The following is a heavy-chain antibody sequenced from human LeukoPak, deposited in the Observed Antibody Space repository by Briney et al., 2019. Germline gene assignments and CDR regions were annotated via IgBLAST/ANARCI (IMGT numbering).Heavy chain of an antibody. CDR3: ARGQSGYSYGYYFDD. CDR1: GGSMSSYY. D-gene: IGHD5-18*01. V-gene: IGHV4-59*01. Sequence: SETLSLTCTVPGGSMSSYYWSWIRQPPGKGLEWIGYIYYSGGTNYNPSLKSRVTISVDTSKNQCSLKLSSVTAADTAVYYCARGQSGYSYGYYFDDWGQGTLVTVSS. J-gene: IGHJ4*02. CDR2: IYYSGGT.